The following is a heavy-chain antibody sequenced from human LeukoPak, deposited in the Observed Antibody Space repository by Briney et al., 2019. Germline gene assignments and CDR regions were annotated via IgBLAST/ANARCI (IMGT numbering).Heavy chain of an antibody. CDR1: GFTFSAFA. Sequence: PGGSLRLSCSASGFTFSAFAMHWVRQAPGKGLEYVSAISSHGDTTYYADSVKGRFAISRDNSKNTLYLQMSSLRSEDTAVYYCATLYSGSYHFDYWGQGTLVTVSS. V-gene: IGHV3-64D*06. CDR2: ISSHGDTT. D-gene: IGHD1-26*01. J-gene: IGHJ4*02. CDR3: ATLYSGSYHFDY.